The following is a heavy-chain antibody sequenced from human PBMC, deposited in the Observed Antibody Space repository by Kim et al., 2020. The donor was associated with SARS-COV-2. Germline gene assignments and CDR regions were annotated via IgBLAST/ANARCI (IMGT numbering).Heavy chain of an antibody. D-gene: IGHD3-10*01. V-gene: IGHV3-23*01. Sequence: GGSLRLSCAASGGTISSYARSWVRQAPGKGLEWVSAISGSGGSTYYADSVKGRFTISRDNSKNTLYMQMNSLRAEDTAVYYCAKDHWGEGYNFDYWGQGTLVTVSP. CDR1: GGTISSYA. J-gene: IGHJ4*02. CDR3: AKDHWGEGYNFDY. CDR2: ISGSGGST.